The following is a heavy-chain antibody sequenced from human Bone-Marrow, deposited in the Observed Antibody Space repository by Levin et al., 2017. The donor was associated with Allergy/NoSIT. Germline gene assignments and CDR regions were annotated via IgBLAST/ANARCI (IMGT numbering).Heavy chain of an antibody. V-gene: IGHV1-18*01. D-gene: IGHD3-3*01. J-gene: IGHJ6*02. CDR1: GYTFTSYG. CDR2: ISAYNGNT. Sequence: ASVKVSCKASGYTFTSYGISWVRQAPGQGLEWIGWISAYNGNTNYAQKLQGRVTMTTDTSTSTAYMELRSLRSDDTAVYYCARDKAGLRFLEWRTMDVWGQGTTVTVSS. CDR3: ARDKAGLRFLEWRTMDV.